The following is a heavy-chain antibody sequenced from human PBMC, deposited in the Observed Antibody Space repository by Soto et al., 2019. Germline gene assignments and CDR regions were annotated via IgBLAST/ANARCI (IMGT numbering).Heavy chain of an antibody. CDR1: GGTFSSYA. CDR2: IIPIFGTA. V-gene: IGHV1-69*05. Sequence: QVQLVQSGAEVKKPGSSVKVSCKASGGTFSSYAISWVRQAPGQGLEWMGGIIPIFGTANYAQKFQGRVTLTTDESTSTSYMELSSPRALDTPVDYRATNPNTNYYYGMDVSGQGTTVTVSS. CDR3: ATNPNTNYYYGMDV. J-gene: IGHJ6*02.